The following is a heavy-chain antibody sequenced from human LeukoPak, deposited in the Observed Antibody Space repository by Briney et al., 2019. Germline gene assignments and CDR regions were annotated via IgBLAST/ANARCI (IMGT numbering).Heavy chain of an antibody. V-gene: IGHV1-2*02. J-gene: IGHJ4*02. CDR2: INPNSGGT. CDR1: GYTFTGYY. Sequence: ASVTVSCKASGYTFTGYYMHWVRQAPGQGLEWMGWINPNSGGTNYAQKFQGRVTMTRDMSTSTVFMELSSLRSEDTAVYYCARSWYSSSWYVGIEYWGLGTLVTVSS. CDR3: ARSWYSSSWYVGIEY. D-gene: IGHD6-19*01.